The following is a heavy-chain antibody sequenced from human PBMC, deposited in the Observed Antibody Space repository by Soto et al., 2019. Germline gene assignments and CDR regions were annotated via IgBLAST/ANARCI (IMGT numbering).Heavy chain of an antibody. V-gene: IGHV1-18*01. CDR1: GYSFTNYG. D-gene: IGHD6-19*01. CDR2: ISAYNGNT. CDR3: ARDRGVAPPVAGNTHYYYYMDV. Sequence: QDQLVQSGVEVKKPGASVKVSCKASGYSFTNYGINWVRQAPGQGFEWMGWISAYNGNTKYAQKLQGRVTMTTDASTSTAYFELRSLTSDDTAVYYCARDRGVAPPVAGNTHYYYYMDVWCKGTTVTVSS. J-gene: IGHJ6*03.